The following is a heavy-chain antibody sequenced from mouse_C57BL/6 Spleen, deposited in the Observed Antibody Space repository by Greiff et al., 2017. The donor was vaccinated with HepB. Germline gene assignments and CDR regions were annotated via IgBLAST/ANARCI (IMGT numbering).Heavy chain of an antibody. CDR3: ARENNYYGSSPFAY. V-gene: IGHV1-82*01. CDR2: IYPGDGDT. Sequence: VQLQQSGPELVKPGASVKISCKASGYAFSSSWMNWVKQRPGKGLEWIGRIYPGDGDTNYNGKFKGKATLTADKSSSTAYMQLSSLTSEDSAVYFCARENNYYGSSPFAYWGQGTLVTVSA. CDR1: GYAFSSSW. D-gene: IGHD1-1*01. J-gene: IGHJ3*01.